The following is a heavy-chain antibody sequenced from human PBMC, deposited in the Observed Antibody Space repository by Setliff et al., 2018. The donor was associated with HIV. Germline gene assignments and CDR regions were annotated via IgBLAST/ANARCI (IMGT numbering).Heavy chain of an antibody. Sequence: GESLKISCKGSGYSFTSYWIGWVRQMPGKGLEWMGIIYPGDSDTRYSPSFQGQVTISADKSISTAYLQWSSLKASDTAMYYCARSRSGSPWNNWFDPWGQGTLVTVSS. CDR3: ARSRSGSPWNNWFDP. D-gene: IGHD6-25*01. CDR1: GYSFTSYW. CDR2: IYPGDSDT. J-gene: IGHJ5*02. V-gene: IGHV5-51*01.